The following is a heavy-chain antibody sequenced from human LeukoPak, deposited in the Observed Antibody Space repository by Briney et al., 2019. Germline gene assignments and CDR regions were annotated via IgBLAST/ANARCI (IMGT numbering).Heavy chain of an antibody. CDR2: IYPGDSDT. CDR1: GYSFTSYW. D-gene: IGHD1-1*01. Sequence: GASLKISSTGSGYSFTSYWIGWVRQMPGKGLDWMGIIYPGDSDTRYSPSFQGHVTISSDKSIDTAYLQWSSLKASDTAMYYCARHAWNTYAPFDYWGQGALVTVSS. CDR3: ARHAWNTYAPFDY. J-gene: IGHJ4*02. V-gene: IGHV5-51*01.